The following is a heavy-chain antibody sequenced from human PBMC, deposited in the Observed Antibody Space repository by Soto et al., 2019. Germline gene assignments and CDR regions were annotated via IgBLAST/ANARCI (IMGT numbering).Heavy chain of an antibody. D-gene: IGHD3-10*01. J-gene: IGHJ4*02. Sequence: SVKVSCKTSGFTFTTSAVRWVRQARGQRLEWIGWIVVGSGKTNYAQKFQDRVAITRDTSTSTSYLEMTGLTSADTAAYYCAADTLQKAVWGQGTLVTVSS. V-gene: IGHV1-58*01. CDR3: AADTLQKAV. CDR1: GFTFTTSA. CDR2: IVVGSGKT.